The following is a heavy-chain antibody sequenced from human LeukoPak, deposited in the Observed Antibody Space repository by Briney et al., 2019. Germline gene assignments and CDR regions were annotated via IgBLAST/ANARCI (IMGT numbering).Heavy chain of an antibody. CDR2: FDPEDGET. CDR3: ATDIYYDSSGYYSTGY. J-gene: IGHJ4*02. Sequence: GASVKVSCKVSGYTLTELSMHWVRQAPGKGLEWMGGFDPEDGETIYTQKFQGRVTMTEDTSTDTAYKELSSLRSEDTAVYYCATDIYYDSSGYYSTGYWGQGTLVTVSS. V-gene: IGHV1-24*01. CDR1: GYTLTELS. D-gene: IGHD3-22*01.